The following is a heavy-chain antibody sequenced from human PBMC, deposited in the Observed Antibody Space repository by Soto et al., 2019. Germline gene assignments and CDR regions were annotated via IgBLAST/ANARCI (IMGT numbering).Heavy chain of an antibody. J-gene: IGHJ4*02. Sequence: EVQLVESGGGLVQPGGSLRLSCAASGFTFSSYDMHWVRQATGKGLEWVSAIGTAGDTYYPGSVKGRFTISRENAKNSLYLKMNSLRAGDTAVYYCARGLIKDYGDYEGGGGFDYWGQGTLVTVSS. CDR2: IGTAGDT. D-gene: IGHD4-17*01. CDR3: ARGLIKDYGDYEGGGGFDY. CDR1: GFTFSSYD. V-gene: IGHV3-13*01.